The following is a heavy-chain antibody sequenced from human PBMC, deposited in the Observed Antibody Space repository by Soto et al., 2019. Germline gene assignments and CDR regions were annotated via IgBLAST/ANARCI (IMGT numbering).Heavy chain of an antibody. J-gene: IGHJ5*02. CDR2: FYSSGSI. CDR3: TRMYSSGSGWFHP. CDR1: GYSITAGGYY. D-gene: IGHD6-19*01. Sequence: QIQLKESGPGLVKPSQTLSLTCSVSGYSITAGGYYWSWIRQYPGKGLEWIGSFYSSGSIIYNPSLKSRVSISGDTSRNQFSVTLTSATVADTALYFCTRMYSSGSGWFHPWGQGTLVTVSS. V-gene: IGHV4-31*03.